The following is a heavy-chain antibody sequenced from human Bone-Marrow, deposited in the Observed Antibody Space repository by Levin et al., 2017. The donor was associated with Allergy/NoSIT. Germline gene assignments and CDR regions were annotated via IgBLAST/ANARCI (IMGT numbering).Heavy chain of an antibody. D-gene: IGHD6-13*01. CDR1: GFTVSSNY. V-gene: IGHV3-53*01. Sequence: GESLKISCAASGFTVSSNYMSWVRQAPGKGLEWVSVIYSGGSTYYADSVKGRFTISRDNSKNTLYLQMNSLRAEDTAVYYCARARWYSRYGMDVWGQGTTVTVSS. CDR2: IYSGGST. J-gene: IGHJ6*02. CDR3: ARARWYSRYGMDV.